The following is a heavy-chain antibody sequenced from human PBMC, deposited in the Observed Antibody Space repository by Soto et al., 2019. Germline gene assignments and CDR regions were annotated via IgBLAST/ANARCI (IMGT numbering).Heavy chain of an antibody. CDR1: GGAVSSGTYY. CDR3: TRGPPRVQWFDP. CDR2: IYFTGST. V-gene: IGHV4-61*01. Sequence: PSETLSLTCNVSGGAVSSGTYYWSWIRQPPGKGLEWIGHIYFTGSTNYNPSLKSRVTMSLDTSRNQFSLKLSSVTAADTAVYYCTRGPPRVQWFDPWGLGTLVTVSS. J-gene: IGHJ5*02.